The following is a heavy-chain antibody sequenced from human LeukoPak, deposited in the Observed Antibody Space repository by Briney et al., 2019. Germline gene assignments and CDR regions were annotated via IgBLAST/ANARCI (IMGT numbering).Heavy chain of an antibody. J-gene: IGHJ4*02. V-gene: IGHV3-23*01. CDR1: GFTLSNYP. D-gene: IGHD3-3*02. Sequence: GGSLRLSCAASGFTLSNYPMGWVRQAPVEGLEWLSAIGEEKSGSWTKSADSVKGRFTISRDNSENTLYLQMDSLTVEDTAVYYYAKAGVISGWDYWGQGVLVTVSS. CDR3: AKAGVISGWDY. CDR2: IGEEKSGSWT.